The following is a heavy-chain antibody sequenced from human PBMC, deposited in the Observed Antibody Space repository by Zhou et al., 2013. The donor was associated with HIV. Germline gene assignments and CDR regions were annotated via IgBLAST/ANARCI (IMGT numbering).Heavy chain of an antibody. CDR3: ARDRLNSGSYYGDDAFDI. CDR1: GGTFSSYA. D-gene: IGHD1-26*01. Sequence: QVQLVQSGAEVKKPGSSVKVSCKASGGTFSSYAISWVRQAPGQGLEWMGGIIPIFGTANYAQKFQGRVTITTDESTSTAYMELSSLRSEDTAVYYCARDRLNSGSYYGDDAFDIWGQRGQWSPSLQ. CDR2: IIPIFGTA. J-gene: IGHJ3*02. V-gene: IGHV1-69*05.